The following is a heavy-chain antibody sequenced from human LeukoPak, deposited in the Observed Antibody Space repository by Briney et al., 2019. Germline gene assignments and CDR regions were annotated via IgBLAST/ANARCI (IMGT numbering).Heavy chain of an antibody. CDR3: ARELWDYGMDV. V-gene: IGHV3-11*01. J-gene: IGHJ6*02. CDR2: ISSSGSTI. CDR1: GFTFTNAW. D-gene: IGHD2-21*01. Sequence: GGSLRLSCAASGFTFTNAWMNWVRQAPGKGLEWVSYISSSGSTIYYADSVKGRFTISRDNAKNSLYLQMNSLRAEDTAVYYCARELWDYGMDVWGQGTTVTVSS.